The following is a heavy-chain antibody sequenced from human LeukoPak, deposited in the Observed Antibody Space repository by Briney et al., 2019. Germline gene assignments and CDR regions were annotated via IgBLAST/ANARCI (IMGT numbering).Heavy chain of an antibody. D-gene: IGHD6-19*01. Sequence: GASVKVSCKASGSAFTSYAMHWVRQAPGQRLEWMGWINAGNGNTKYSQKFQGRVTITRDTSASTAYMELSSLRSEDTAVYYCARCAPPDSRGWYFVGWFDPWGQGTLVTVSS. CDR3: ARCAPPDSRGWYFVGWFDP. J-gene: IGHJ5*02. CDR2: INAGNGNT. V-gene: IGHV1-3*01. CDR1: GSAFTSYA.